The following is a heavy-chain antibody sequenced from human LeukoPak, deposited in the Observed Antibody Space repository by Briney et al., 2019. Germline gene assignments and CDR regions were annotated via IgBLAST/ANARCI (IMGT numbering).Heavy chain of an antibody. CDR3: ARLGYGSGSYHLPHDAFDI. CDR2: ISYDGSNK. Sequence: GGSLRLSCAASGFTFSSYAMHWVRQAPGKGLEWVAVISYDGSNKYYADSVKGRFTISRDNAKNSLYLQMNSLRAEDTAVYYCARLGYGSGSYHLPHDAFDIWGQGTMVTVSS. CDR1: GFTFSSYA. D-gene: IGHD3-10*01. V-gene: IGHV3-30-3*01. J-gene: IGHJ3*02.